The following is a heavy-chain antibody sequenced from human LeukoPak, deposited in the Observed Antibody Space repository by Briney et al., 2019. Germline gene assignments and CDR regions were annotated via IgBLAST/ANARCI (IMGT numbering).Heavy chain of an antibody. CDR2: IYTSGST. CDR1: GGSISSGSYY. Sequence: KASQTLSLTCTVSGGSISSGSYYWSWIRQPAGKGLEWIGRIYTSGSTNYNPSLKSRVTISVDTSKYQFSLKLSSVTAADTAVYYCARDRRIAAAATGYYYGMDVWGQGTTVTVSS. D-gene: IGHD6-13*01. CDR3: ARDRRIAAAATGYYYGMDV. J-gene: IGHJ6*02. V-gene: IGHV4-61*02.